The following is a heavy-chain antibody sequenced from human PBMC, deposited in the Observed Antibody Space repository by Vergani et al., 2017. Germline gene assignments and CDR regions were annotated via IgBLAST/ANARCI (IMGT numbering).Heavy chain of an antibody. V-gene: IGHV5-10-1*01. D-gene: IGHD5-18*01. J-gene: IGHJ4*02. CDR2: IDPSDSYT. Sequence: EVQLVQSGAEVKKPGESLRISCKGSGYSFTSYWISWVRQMPGKGLEWMGRIDPSDSYTNYSPSFQCHVTISADKSISTAYLQWSSLRSEDTAVYYCARNGGGTATSLDYWGQGTLVTVSS. CDR1: GYSFTSYW. CDR3: ARNGGGTATSLDY.